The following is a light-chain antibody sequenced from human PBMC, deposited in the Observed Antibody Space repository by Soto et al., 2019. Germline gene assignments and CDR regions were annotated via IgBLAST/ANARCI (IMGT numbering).Light chain of an antibody. J-gene: IGLJ1*01. CDR2: EVT. Sequence: QSALTQPASVSGSPGQSITISCTGTSSDVGGYNYVPWYQQYPGKAPKILIYEVTTRPSGVSDRFSGSKSGNTASLTISGLQAEDDADYYCSSFTSRFTFNYVFGTGTKVTVL. CDR3: SSFTSRFTFNYV. CDR1: SSDVGGYNY. V-gene: IGLV2-14*01.